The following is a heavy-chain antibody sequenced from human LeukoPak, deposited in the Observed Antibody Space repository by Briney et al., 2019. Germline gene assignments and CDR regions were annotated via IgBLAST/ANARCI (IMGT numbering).Heavy chain of an antibody. V-gene: IGHV3-30*03. J-gene: IGHJ4*02. CDR1: GSTFSSYG. Sequence: GGSLRLSCAASGSTFSSYGMHWVRQAPGKGLEWVAVISYDGSNKYYADSVKGRFTISRDNSKNTLYLQMNSLRAEDTAVYYCARGLGELSSNWGQGTLVTVSS. CDR3: ARGLGELSSN. D-gene: IGHD3-16*02. CDR2: ISYDGSNK.